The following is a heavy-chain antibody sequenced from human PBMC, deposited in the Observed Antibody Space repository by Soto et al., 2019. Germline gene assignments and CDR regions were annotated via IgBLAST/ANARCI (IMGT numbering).Heavy chain of an antibody. CDR2: ISGSGATT. D-gene: IGHD2-8*01. V-gene: IGHV3-23*01. Sequence: EVQLLESGGGLVQPGGSLRLSCAASGFTFSTNAMNWVRQAPGKGLEWVSGISGSGATTYYADSVKGRFTISRDNSKNTVYLQMSSLGAEDTAPYYCAKAQALYGLSDYWGQGTQVTVSS. CDR1: GFTFSTNA. CDR3: AKAQALYGLSDY. J-gene: IGHJ4*02.